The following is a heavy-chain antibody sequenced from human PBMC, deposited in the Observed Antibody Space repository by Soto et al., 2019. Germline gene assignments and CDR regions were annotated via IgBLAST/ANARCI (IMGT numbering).Heavy chain of an antibody. CDR2: IYYTGST. D-gene: IGHD1-26*01. CDR3: ARSDYSTNSGNWFDP. CDR1: GDSISSYY. V-gene: IGHV4-59*08. J-gene: IGHJ5*02. Sequence: TLSLTCTVSGDSISSYYWSWIRQPPGKGLEWIGYIYYTGSTNYNPSLKSRVTISVDTSKNQFSLKLNSVTAADTAVYYCARSDYSTNSGNWFDPWGQGNLVTFSS.